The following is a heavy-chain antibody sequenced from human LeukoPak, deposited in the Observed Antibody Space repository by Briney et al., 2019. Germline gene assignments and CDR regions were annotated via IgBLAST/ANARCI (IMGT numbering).Heavy chain of an antibody. Sequence: PGGSLRLSCAASGFTFSSYSMNWVRQAPGKGLEWVSSISSSSSYIYYADSVKGRFTISRDNAKNSLYLQMNSLRAEDTAVYYCARGDGGAAGYDYWGQGTLVTVSP. CDR3: ARGDGGAAGYDY. D-gene: IGHD1-26*01. V-gene: IGHV3-21*01. CDR2: ISSSSSYI. J-gene: IGHJ4*02. CDR1: GFTFSSYS.